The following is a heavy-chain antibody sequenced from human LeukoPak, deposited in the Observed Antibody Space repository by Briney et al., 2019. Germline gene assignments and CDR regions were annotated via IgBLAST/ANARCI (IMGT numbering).Heavy chain of an antibody. CDR1: GFTFIDYD. Sequence: GGSLRLSCAASGFTFIDYDMHWVRQVIGKGLEWVSAIGIRGDTHYSGSVKGRFTISRENAESSLYLQMNRLRAEDTAVYYCARGGIQVSGIEEFDYWGQGTLVTVSS. J-gene: IGHJ4*02. V-gene: IGHV3-13*01. CDR3: ARGGIQVSGIEEFDY. D-gene: IGHD6-19*01. CDR2: IGIRGDT.